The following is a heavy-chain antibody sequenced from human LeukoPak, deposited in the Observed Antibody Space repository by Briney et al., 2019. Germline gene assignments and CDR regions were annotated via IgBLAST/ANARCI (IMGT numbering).Heavy chain of an antibody. D-gene: IGHD3-3*01. Sequence: GRSLRLSCAASGFTFSSYAMHWVRQAPGKGLEWVANIKQDGSEKYDVDSVKGRFTGSRDNAKNSLYLQMNTLRPEDTAVYYCARERQNKDFWSGGDYWGQGTLVTVSS. V-gene: IGHV3-7*01. CDR2: IKQDGSEK. J-gene: IGHJ4*02. CDR1: GFTFSSYA. CDR3: ARERQNKDFWSGGDY.